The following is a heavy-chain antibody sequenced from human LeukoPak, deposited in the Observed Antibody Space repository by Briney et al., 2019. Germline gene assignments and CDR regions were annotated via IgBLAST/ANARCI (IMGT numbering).Heavy chain of an antibody. CDR1: GFTFSSYW. CDR2: IYSGGST. Sequence: GGSLRLSCAASGFTFSSYWMHWVRQAPGKGLEWVSVIYSGGSTYYADSVKGRFTISRDNSKNTLYLQMNSLRAEDTAVYYCARDSGSQALDYWGQGTQVTVSS. J-gene: IGHJ4*02. D-gene: IGHD1-26*01. V-gene: IGHV3-66*01. CDR3: ARDSGSQALDY.